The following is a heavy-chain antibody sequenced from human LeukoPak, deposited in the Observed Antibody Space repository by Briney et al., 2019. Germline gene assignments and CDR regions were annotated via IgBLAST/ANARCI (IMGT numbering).Heavy chain of an antibody. J-gene: IGHJ4*02. V-gene: IGHV4-39*01. Sequence: SETLSLTCTVSGGSISSSSYYWGWIRQPPGKGLEWIGSIYYSGSTYYNPSLKSRVTISVDTSKNRFSLKLSSVAAADTAVYYCARQLGYCSSTSCYADKVDYWGQGTLVTVSS. D-gene: IGHD2-2*01. CDR3: ARQLGYCSSTSCYADKVDY. CDR2: IYYSGST. CDR1: GGSISSSSYY.